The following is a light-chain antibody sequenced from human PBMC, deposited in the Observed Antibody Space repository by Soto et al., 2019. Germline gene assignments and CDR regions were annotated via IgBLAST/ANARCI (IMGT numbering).Light chain of an antibody. V-gene: IGKV3-11*01. Sequence: EIVLTQSPGTLSLSPGERASLSCRASQSVSSYLAWYQQKRGQAPRLLIYDASNRATGIPARFSGSGSGTDFTLTISRLEPEDFAVYYCQQRSNWPLTFGGGTKVDIK. J-gene: IGKJ4*01. CDR1: QSVSSY. CDR2: DAS. CDR3: QQRSNWPLT.